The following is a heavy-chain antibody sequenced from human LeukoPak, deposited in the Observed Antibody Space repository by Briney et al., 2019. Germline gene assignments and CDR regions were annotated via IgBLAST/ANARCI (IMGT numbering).Heavy chain of an antibody. V-gene: IGHV1-69*13. Sequence: ASVKVSCKASGGTFSSYAISWVRQAPGQGLEWMGGIIPIFGTANYAQKFQGRVTITADESTSTAYMELMSLRSDDTAVFYCARDGSGGGGYFDYWGQGTLVIVSS. CDR2: IIPIFGTA. D-gene: IGHD6-19*01. J-gene: IGHJ4*02. CDR1: GGTFSSYA. CDR3: ARDGSGGGGYFDY.